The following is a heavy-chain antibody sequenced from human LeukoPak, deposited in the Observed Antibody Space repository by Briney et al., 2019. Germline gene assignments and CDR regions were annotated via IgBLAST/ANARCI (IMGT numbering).Heavy chain of an antibody. CDR3: AQKAPYSPGYSQD. V-gene: IGHV4-59*01. J-gene: IGHJ1*01. CDR2: IYHSGTT. Sequence: TPSETLSLTCTVSGGSITSCFWTWIRQPPGKGLEWIGYIYHSGTTNYNPSLKSRVSISADTSKNQFSLKLTSVTAADTAVYYCAQKAPYSPGYSQDWGQGTLVTVSS. CDR1: GGSITSCF. D-gene: IGHD2-21*01.